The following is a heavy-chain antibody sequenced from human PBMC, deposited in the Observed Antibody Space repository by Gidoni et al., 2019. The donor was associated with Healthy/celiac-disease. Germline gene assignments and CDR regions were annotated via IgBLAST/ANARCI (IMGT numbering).Heavy chain of an antibody. CDR1: GSSISSSSYY. D-gene: IGHD6-19*01. Sequence: QLQLQESAPGLVKPSETLSLTCTASGSSISSSSYYWGWIRQPPGKGLEWIGSIYYIGSTYYNPSLKSRVTISVDTSKNQFSLKLSSVTAADTAVYYCATPRQVAGTQKNAFDIWGQGTMVTVSS. J-gene: IGHJ3*02. CDR2: IYYIGST. V-gene: IGHV4-39*01. CDR3: ATPRQVAGTQKNAFDI.